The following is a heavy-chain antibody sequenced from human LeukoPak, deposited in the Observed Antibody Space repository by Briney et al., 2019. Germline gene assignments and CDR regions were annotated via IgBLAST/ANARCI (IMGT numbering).Heavy chain of an antibody. CDR3: ARGSRSGWYNFDY. J-gene: IGHJ4*02. CDR1: GGSIRSDY. Sequence: PSETLSLTCTVSGGSIRSDYWSWIRQPPGKGLEWIGYICYSGSTNYNPSLKSRVTISVDTSKNQFSLKLSSVTAADTAVYYCARGSRSGWYNFDYWGQGTLVTVSS. D-gene: IGHD6-19*01. V-gene: IGHV4-59*01. CDR2: ICYSGST.